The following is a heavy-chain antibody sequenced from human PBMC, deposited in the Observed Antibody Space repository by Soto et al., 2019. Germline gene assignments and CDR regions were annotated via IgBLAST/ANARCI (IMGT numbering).Heavy chain of an antibody. CDR3: ARDAKGDPRRVEAQQDDYFDY. CDR2: VDTGTRNT. V-gene: IGHV1-3*04. Sequence: ASVKVSCKASGYTVTSYAIHWVRQAPGQSLEWRGWVDTGTRNTKYSQKLQGRVTITRDTYADAADMELSSLRSEDTAGYYCARDAKGDPRRVEAQQDDYFDYWGQGTLVNVSS. D-gene: IGHD3-16*01. CDR1: GYTVTSYA. J-gene: IGHJ4*02.